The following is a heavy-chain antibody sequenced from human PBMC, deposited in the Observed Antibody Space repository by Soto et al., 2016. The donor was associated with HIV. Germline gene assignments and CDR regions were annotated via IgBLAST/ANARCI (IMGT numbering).Heavy chain of an antibody. D-gene: IGHD3-3*01. CDR1: GFNFSSYW. Sequence: EVQLVESGGGLVQPGGSLRLSCAASGFNFSSYWMHWVRQAPGKGLMWVSRINSDGSSTRYADSVKGRFTISRDNAKNTLYLQMNSLRADDTAVYYCARDRSFWSGSLYCWGQGNPGHRLL. CDR2: INSDGSST. J-gene: IGHJ4*02. V-gene: IGHV3-74*01. CDR3: ARDRSFWSGSLYC.